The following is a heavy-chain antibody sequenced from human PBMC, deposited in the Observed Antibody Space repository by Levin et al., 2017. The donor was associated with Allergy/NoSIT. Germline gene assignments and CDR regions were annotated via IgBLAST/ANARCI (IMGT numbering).Heavy chain of an antibody. Sequence: GASVKVSCAASGFTFSNFEMNWVRQAPGKGLDWLSHINSGGMIYYADSVKGRFTISRDNARNSLYLQMNSLRAEDTAVYYCASVVTATYHAFDVWGQGTMVTVSS. CDR1: GFTFSNFE. CDR3: ASVVTATYHAFDV. J-gene: IGHJ3*01. CDR2: INSGGMI. D-gene: IGHD2-21*02. V-gene: IGHV3-48*03.